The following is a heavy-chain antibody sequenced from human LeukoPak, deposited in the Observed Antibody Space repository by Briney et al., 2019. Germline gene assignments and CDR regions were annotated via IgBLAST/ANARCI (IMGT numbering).Heavy chain of an antibody. CDR3: AKDGMDV. Sequence: GGSLRLSCAASGFTFSSYGMHWVRQDPGKGLEWVAVISYDGSNKYYADSVKGRFTISRDNSKNTLYLQMNSLRAEDTAVYYCAKDGMDVWGKGTTVTVSS. CDR1: GFTFSSYG. V-gene: IGHV3-30*18. CDR2: ISYDGSNK. J-gene: IGHJ6*04.